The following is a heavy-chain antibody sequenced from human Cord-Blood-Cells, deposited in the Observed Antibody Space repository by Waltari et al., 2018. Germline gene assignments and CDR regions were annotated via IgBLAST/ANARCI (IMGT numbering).Heavy chain of an antibody. CDR3: ARGSEYYGSGSYYNDY. CDR1: GYTFTSYD. CDR2: MNPNSGNT. V-gene: IGHV1-8*01. D-gene: IGHD3-10*01. J-gene: IGHJ4*02. Sequence: QVQLVQSGAEVKKPGASVKVSCKASGYTFTSYDINWVRQATGQGLEWMGWMNPNSGNTGYAQKSQGRVTMTRNTSISTAYMELSSLRSEDTAVYYCARGSEYYGSGSYYNDYWGQGTLVTVSS.